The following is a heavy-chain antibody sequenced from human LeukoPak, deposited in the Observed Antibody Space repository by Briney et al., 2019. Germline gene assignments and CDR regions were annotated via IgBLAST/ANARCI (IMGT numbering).Heavy chain of an antibody. Sequence: SETLSLTCTVSGGSISTSSYHWGWFRQPPGKALECIGTIYYSGKTYYNPSLNSRVTISIHTSKNEFSLKLSSVTAADRAVYYCARSGPPAGRPDAFDIWGQGTMATVSS. J-gene: IGHJ3*02. V-gene: IGHV4-39*07. CDR3: ARSGPPAGRPDAFDI. CDR1: GGSISTSSYH. CDR2: IYYSGKT. D-gene: IGHD2-2*01.